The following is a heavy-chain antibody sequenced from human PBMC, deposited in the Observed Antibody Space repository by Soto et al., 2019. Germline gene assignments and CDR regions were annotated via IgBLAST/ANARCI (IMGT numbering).Heavy chain of an antibody. V-gene: IGHV4-39*01. CDR3: ARHGKQPWLLDY. CDR2: IYYSGST. D-gene: IGHD6-19*01. CDR1: GGSISSSSYY. Sequence: QLQLQESGPGLVKPSETLSLTCTVSGGSISSSSYYWGWIRQPPGKGLEWIGSIYYSGSTYYNPSLKSRVTISVDTSKNQFSLKLSSVTAADTAVYYCARHGKQPWLLDYWGQGTLVTVSS. J-gene: IGHJ4*02.